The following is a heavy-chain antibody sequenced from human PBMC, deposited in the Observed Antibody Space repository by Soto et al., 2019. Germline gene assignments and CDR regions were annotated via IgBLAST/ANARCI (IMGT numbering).Heavy chain of an antibody. Sequence: QVQLVQSAGEVKKPGASVKVSCKASGYTFIRYGITWVRQAPGQGLEWMGCISPYNDYTIYAQKLQGRVTMTTDTSKRTVYLDLRSLKSDDTAVYYCARGGYYDNTWGKLSHYGLDVWGQGTSVTVSS. CDR2: ISPYNDYT. D-gene: IGHD3-16*01. J-gene: IGHJ6*02. CDR3: ARGGYYDNTWGKLSHYGLDV. V-gene: IGHV1-18*01. CDR1: GYTFIRYG.